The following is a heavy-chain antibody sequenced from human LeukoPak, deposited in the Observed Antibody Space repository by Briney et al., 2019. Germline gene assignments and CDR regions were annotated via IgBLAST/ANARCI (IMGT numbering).Heavy chain of an antibody. CDR3: ARRRIVGATGDAFDI. CDR2: IIPIFGTA. D-gene: IGHD1-26*01. Sequence: ASVKFSCKASGGTFSSYAISWVRQAPGQGLEWMGGIIPIFGTANYAQKFQGRVTITADESTSTAYMELSSLRSEDTAVYYCARRRIVGATGDAFDIWGQGTMVTVSS. CDR1: GGTFSSYA. V-gene: IGHV1-69*13. J-gene: IGHJ3*02.